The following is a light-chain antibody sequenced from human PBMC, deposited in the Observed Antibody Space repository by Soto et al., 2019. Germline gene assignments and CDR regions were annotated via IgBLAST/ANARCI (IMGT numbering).Light chain of an antibody. CDR1: SSDIGSYNY. V-gene: IGLV2-14*03. Sequence: QSALTQPASLSGSPGQSITISCTGTSSDIGSYNYVSWYQQHPGKAPKLMIFDVSYRPSGISDRFSGSKSGNTASLTISGLQPEDEADYYCGSYGGSSTLFGGGTKLTVL. CDR3: GSYGGSSTL. CDR2: DVS. J-gene: IGLJ3*02.